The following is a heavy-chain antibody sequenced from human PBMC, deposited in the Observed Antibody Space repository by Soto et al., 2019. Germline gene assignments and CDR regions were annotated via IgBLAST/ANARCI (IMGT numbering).Heavy chain of an antibody. Sequence: PSEILSLTCAVYGGSFSGYYWSWIRQPPGKGLEWIGEINHSGSTNYNPSLKSRVTISVDTSKNQFSLKLSSVTAADTAVYYCARGWDIVVVPADDNWFDPWGQGTLVPVSS. CDR2: INHSGST. V-gene: IGHV4-34*01. CDR3: ARGWDIVVVPADDNWFDP. J-gene: IGHJ5*02. D-gene: IGHD2-2*01. CDR1: GGSFSGYY.